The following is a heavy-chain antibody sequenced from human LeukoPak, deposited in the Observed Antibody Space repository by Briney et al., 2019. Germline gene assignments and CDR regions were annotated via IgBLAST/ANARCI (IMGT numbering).Heavy chain of an antibody. Sequence: ASVKVSCKASGGTFSSYAINWVRQATGQGLEWMGWMNPNSGNTGYAQKFQGRIIMTSDTSITTAYLELSSLISEDTAVYYCASELRWQPHWGQGTLITVSS. CDR2: MNPNSGNT. CDR1: GGTFSSYA. CDR3: ASELRWQPH. D-gene: IGHD4-23*01. V-gene: IGHV1-8*02. J-gene: IGHJ4*02.